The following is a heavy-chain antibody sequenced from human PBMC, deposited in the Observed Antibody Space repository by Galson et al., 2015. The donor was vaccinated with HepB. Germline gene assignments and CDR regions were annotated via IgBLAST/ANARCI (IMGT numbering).Heavy chain of an antibody. D-gene: IGHD2-8*01. Sequence: SLRLSCAASGFTFSTYSMRWVRQAPGKGLEWVAFSSHDGNNENYADSLKGRFTVSRDNSKNSLDLQMNSLRTEDTAVYYCAREGGPPSYAGVGLDVWGQGTTVTVSS. CDR3: AREGGPPSYAGVGLDV. CDR1: GFTFSTYS. J-gene: IGHJ6*02. V-gene: IGHV3-30*04. CDR2: SSHDGNNE.